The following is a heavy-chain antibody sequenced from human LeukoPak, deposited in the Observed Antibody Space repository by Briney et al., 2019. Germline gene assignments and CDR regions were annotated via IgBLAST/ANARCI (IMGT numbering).Heavy chain of an antibody. CDR1: GYSFTSYW. V-gene: IGHV5-51*01. Sequence: GESLKIPCKGSGYSFTSYWIGWVRQMPGKGLEWMGIIYPGDSDTRYSPSFQGQVTISADKSISTAYLQWSGLKASDTAMYYCARARITMVRGAIEYYFDYWGQGTLVTVSS. CDR2: IYPGDSDT. J-gene: IGHJ4*02. D-gene: IGHD3-10*01. CDR3: ARARITMVRGAIEYYFDY.